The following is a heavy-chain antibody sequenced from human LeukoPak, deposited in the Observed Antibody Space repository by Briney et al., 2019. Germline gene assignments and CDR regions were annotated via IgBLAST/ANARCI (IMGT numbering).Heavy chain of an antibody. D-gene: IGHD3-10*01. CDR3: AKDYYYNSGRGSGGMDV. CDR2: INPNSGGT. Sequence: ASVKVSCKASGYTFTGYYIHWARQAPGQGLEWMGWINPNSGGTNYAQRFQGRVTMTRETSISTAYMELSSLRSDDTAVYYCAKDYYYNSGRGSGGMDVWGQGTTVTVSS. V-gene: IGHV1-2*02. J-gene: IGHJ6*02. CDR1: GYTFTGYY.